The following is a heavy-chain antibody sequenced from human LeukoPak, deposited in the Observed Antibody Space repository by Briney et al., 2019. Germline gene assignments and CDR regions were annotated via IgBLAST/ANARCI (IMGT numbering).Heavy chain of an antibody. J-gene: IGHJ6*02. V-gene: IGHV1-18*04. CDR2: VSPYNGHA. CDR1: GYSFNTYS. CDR3: ARVSIPPYYYDSSGYESAYYYYGMDV. Sequence: ASVKVSCKASGYSFNTYSVHWLRQAPGEGLEWMGWVSPYNGHAESTQSRLTMTADTSTSTAYMELRSLRSDDTAVYYCARVSIPPYYYDSSGYESAYYYYGMDVWGQGTTVTVSS. D-gene: IGHD3-22*01.